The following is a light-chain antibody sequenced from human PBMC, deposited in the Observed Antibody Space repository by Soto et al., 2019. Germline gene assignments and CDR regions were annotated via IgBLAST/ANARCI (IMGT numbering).Light chain of an antibody. Sequence: EIVMTQSPATLSVSPGERATLSCRASQSVSSNLAWYQQKAGQAPRLLIYGAATRATGIPARFSGSGSGTEFSLTISSLHSEDFAVYYCQQYNKWPPWTFGQGTKVEIK. CDR3: QQYNKWPPWT. CDR1: QSVSSN. J-gene: IGKJ1*01. V-gene: IGKV3-15*01. CDR2: GAA.